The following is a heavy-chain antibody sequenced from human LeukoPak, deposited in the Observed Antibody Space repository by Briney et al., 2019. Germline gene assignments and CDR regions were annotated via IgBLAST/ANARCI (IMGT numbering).Heavy chain of an antibody. D-gene: IGHD3-9*01. CDR2: IRYDGSNK. CDR1: GFTVSSNY. CDR3: AKGLHDILTASDAFDI. V-gene: IGHV3-30*02. Sequence: PGGSLRLSCAASGFTVSSNYMSWVRQAPGKGLEWVAFIRYDGSNKYYADSVKGRFTISRDNSKNTLYLQMNSLRAEDTALYYCAKGLHDILTASDAFDIWGQGTMVTVSS. J-gene: IGHJ3*02.